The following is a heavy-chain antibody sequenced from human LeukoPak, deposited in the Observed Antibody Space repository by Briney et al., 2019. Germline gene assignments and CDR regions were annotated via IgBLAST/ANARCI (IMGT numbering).Heavy chain of an antibody. V-gene: IGHV3-48*04. CDR1: GFTFSSYS. J-gene: IGHJ4*02. CDR3: ARDHLLVEQGRLLSSGFDY. Sequence: GGSLRLSCAASGFTFSSYSMNWVRRAPGKGLEWVSYVSSSSSTIYYADSVKGRFTISRDNAKNSLYLQMNSLRAEDTAVYYCARDHLLVEQGRLLSSGFDYWGQGTLVTVSS. D-gene: IGHD3-22*01. CDR2: VSSSSSTI.